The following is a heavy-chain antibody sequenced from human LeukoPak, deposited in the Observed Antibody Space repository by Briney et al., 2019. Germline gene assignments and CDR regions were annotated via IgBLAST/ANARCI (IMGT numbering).Heavy chain of an antibody. D-gene: IGHD1-14*01. J-gene: IGHJ4*02. Sequence: GGSLRLSCAASGFTFSSYWMHWVRQAPGKGLEWLARINSDGYSISYAASVKGRFIISRDNAKNSLFLQMNSLRAEDTAVYYCARDQSYYRVWGQGTLVTVSS. CDR2: INSDGYSI. CDR1: GFTFSSYW. CDR3: ARDQSYYRV. V-gene: IGHV3-74*01.